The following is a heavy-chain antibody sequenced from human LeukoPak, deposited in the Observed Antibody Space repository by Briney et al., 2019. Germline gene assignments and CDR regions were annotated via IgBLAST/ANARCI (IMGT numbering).Heavy chain of an antibody. CDR2: FYPGDSNT. Sequence: GESLEISCKASGYKFTTYWIGWVRQMPGKGLEWMGIFYPGDSNTKYSPSFQGQVTFSADSSISTAYLQWGSLKASDTAMYYCARGSGIYPQFDFWGQGTLLTVSS. CDR3: ARGSGIYPQFDF. CDR1: GYKFTTYW. D-gene: IGHD1-26*01. V-gene: IGHV5-51*01. J-gene: IGHJ4*02.